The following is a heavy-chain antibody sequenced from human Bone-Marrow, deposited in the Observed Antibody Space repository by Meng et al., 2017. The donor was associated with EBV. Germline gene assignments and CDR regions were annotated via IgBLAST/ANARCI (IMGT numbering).Heavy chain of an antibody. CDR3: ARGSGRWTFDY. CDR2: ISNSGTTI. V-gene: IGHV3-11*01. Sequence: VQLVQSGGDLVRPGGFLRLSCVASGFIFSDSYMSWIRQTPGKGLEWISYISNSGTTIKYADSVKGRFTISRDNAKNSLYLQMNSLRADDTAVYFCARGSGRWTFDYWGQGTLVTVSS. J-gene: IGHJ4*02. CDR1: GFIFSDSY. D-gene: IGHD1-26*01.